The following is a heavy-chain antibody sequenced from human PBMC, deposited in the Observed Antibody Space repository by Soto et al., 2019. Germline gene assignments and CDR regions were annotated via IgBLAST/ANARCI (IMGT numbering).Heavy chain of an antibody. J-gene: IGHJ4*02. CDR2: INRASIYI. CDR1: GFTFSTYD. Sequence: GGSLRLSCVASGFTFSTYDMNWVRQSPGKGLEWVSSINRASIYIYYADSVRGRFTISRDNAKNSLYLQMDSLRVEDTAVYYCARRTVTTYHYFDYWGQGTLVTVSS. D-gene: IGHD4-17*01. CDR3: ARRTVTTYHYFDY. V-gene: IGHV3-21*01.